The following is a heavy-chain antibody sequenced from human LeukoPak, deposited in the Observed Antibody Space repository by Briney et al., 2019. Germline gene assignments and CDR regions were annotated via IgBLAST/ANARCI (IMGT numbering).Heavy chain of an antibody. Sequence: GGSLRLSCAASGFTFSNYWMHWVRQAPGKGLVWVSRISTDGSSTSYADFVKGRFTISRDNAKNTLYLQMNSLRAEDTAVYYCARDSAYCGGDCYSFAYWGQGTLVTVSS. V-gene: IGHV3-74*01. J-gene: IGHJ4*02. CDR2: ISTDGSST. D-gene: IGHD2-21*02. CDR3: ARDSAYCGGDCYSFAY. CDR1: GFTFSNYW.